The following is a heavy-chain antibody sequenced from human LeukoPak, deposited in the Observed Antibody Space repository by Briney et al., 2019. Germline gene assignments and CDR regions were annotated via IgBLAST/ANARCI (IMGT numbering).Heavy chain of an antibody. V-gene: IGHV1-69*01. CDR1: GGTFSSYA. CDR2: IIIIFGTP. CDR3: ARDHIVGAGYYYYYYMDV. D-gene: IGHD1-26*01. Sequence: SVKVSCKASGGTFSSYAISWVLQAPGQGLEWMGGIIIIFGTPNYAQKFQGRVTITADESTSTAYMELSSLRSDDTAVYYCARDHIVGAGYYYYYYMDVWGEGTTITVSS. J-gene: IGHJ6*03.